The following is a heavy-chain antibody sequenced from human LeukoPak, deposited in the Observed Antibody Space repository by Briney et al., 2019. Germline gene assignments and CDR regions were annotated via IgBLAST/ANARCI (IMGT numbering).Heavy chain of an antibody. CDR1: GFTFSNFG. J-gene: IGHJ4*02. CDR2: ISYDGKVT. V-gene: IGHV3-30*18. Sequence: GGSLRLSCAASGFTFSNFGMRWVRQAPGKGLEWMAVISYDGKVTYYADSVKGRFTISRDNSKNTLYLQMTSLRGEDAALYYCAKERDYRVSTSCDYWGQGTQVTVSS. CDR3: AKERDYRVSTSCDY. D-gene: IGHD3-10*01.